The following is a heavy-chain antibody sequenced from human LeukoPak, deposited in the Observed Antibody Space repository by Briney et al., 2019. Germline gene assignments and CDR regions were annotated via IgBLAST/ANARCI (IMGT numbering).Heavy chain of an antibody. CDR3: ARDPGRTARNFDL. J-gene: IGHJ2*01. D-gene: IGHD1-14*01. V-gene: IGHV3-48*03. CDR2: ISSSGSTI. Sequence: GGSLRLSCAASGFTLSGYEMNWVRHGPGKGLEWLSYISSSGSTIYYADSVKGRFTISRDNAKNSLYLQVNSLRAEDTAVYYCARDPGRTARNFDLWGRGTLITVSS. CDR1: GFTLSGYE.